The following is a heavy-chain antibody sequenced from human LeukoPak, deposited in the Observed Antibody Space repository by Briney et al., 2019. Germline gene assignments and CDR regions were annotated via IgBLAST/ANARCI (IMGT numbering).Heavy chain of an antibody. D-gene: IGHD2-8*01. CDR1: GFTFSSYS. CDR3: ARRMVYAPLGAFDI. Sequence: GGSLRLSCVASGFTFSSYSMNWFRQAPGKGLEWVSSISSSSSYIYYADSVEGRFTISRDNAKNSLYLQMNSLRAEDTAVYYCARRMVYAPLGAFDIWGQGTMVTVSS. CDR2: ISSSSSYI. J-gene: IGHJ3*02. V-gene: IGHV3-21*01.